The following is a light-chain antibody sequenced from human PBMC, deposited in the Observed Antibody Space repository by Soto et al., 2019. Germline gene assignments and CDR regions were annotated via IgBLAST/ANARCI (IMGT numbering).Light chain of an antibody. CDR3: SSYAGSNNVV. Sequence: QSALTQPPSASGSPGQSVTISCTGTSSDLGRYNFVSWYQQHPGKAPKLMIYEVNKRPSGVPDRFSGSKSGNTASLTVSGLQAEDEADYYCSSYAGSNNVVFGGGTKLTVL. CDR1: SSDLGRYNF. V-gene: IGLV2-8*01. J-gene: IGLJ2*01. CDR2: EVN.